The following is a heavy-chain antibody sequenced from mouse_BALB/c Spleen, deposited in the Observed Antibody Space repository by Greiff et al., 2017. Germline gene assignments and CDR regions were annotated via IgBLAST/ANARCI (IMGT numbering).Heavy chain of an antibody. Sequence: VQLHQSGAELVRPGSSVKISCKASGYAFSSYWMNWVKQRPGQGLEWIGQIYPGDGDTNYNGKFKGKATLTADKSSSTAYMQLSSLTSEDSAVYFCARGSPYYFDYWGQGTTLTVSS. CDR2: IYPGDGDT. CDR3: ARGSPYYFDY. CDR1: GYAFSSYW. V-gene: IGHV1-80*01. J-gene: IGHJ2*01.